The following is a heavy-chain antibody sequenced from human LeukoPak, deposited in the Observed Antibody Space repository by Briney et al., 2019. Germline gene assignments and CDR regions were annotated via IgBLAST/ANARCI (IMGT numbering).Heavy chain of an antibody. V-gene: IGHV3-30*02. Sequence: PGGSLRLSCAASGFTFSTYGMHWVRQAPGKGLEWVTFIRYDGRNKYYADSVKGRFTISRDNSKSTLYLQMNSLRAEDTAVYYCAKCLRSLDYYYYMDVWGKGTTVTVSS. CDR1: GFTFSTYG. J-gene: IGHJ6*03. D-gene: IGHD3-16*01. CDR2: IRYDGRNK. CDR3: AKCLRSLDYYYYMDV.